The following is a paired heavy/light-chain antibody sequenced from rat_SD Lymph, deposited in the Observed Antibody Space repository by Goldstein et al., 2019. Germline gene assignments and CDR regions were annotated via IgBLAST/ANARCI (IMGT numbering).Heavy chain of an antibody. CDR3: AKTRQVGGSLFDY. CDR1: GFTFSSFA. D-gene: IGHD1-11*01. J-gene: IGHJ2*01. V-gene: IGHV5-25*01. Sequence: EVQLVESGGGLVQPGRSMKLSCAASGFTFSSFAMAWVRQAPTKGLEWVASISYDGGNTYYRDSVKGRFTISRDNAKSSLYLQMDSLRSEDTSTYYCAKTRQVGGSLFDYWGQGVMVTVSS. CDR2: ISYDGGNT.
Light chain of an antibody. J-gene: IGKJ2-3*01. CDR1: EDIYGS. Sequence: DIQMTQSPTSLAASVGESVTITCLASEDIYGSLVWYQQKPGKSPQLLIYGATILEDGIPSRFSGSGSDTQYSLKINSLQPEDFASYYCQNGLSTPYTFGAGTKLELK. CDR2: GAT. V-gene: IGKV12S29*01. CDR3: QNGLSTPYT.